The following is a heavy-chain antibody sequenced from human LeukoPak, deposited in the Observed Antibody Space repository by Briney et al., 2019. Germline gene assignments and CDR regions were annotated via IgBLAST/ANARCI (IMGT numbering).Heavy chain of an antibody. V-gene: IGHV4-34*01. D-gene: IGHD6-13*01. J-gene: IGHJ6*03. CDR3: ARAISSWRYYYYYYMDV. Sequence: SETLSLTCAVYGGSFSGYYWSWIRQPPGKGLEWIGEINHSGSTNYNRSLKGRVTISVDTSKNQFSLELSSVTAADTAVYYCARAISSWRYYYYYYMDVWGKGTTVTVSS. CDR2: INHSGST. CDR1: GGSFSGYY.